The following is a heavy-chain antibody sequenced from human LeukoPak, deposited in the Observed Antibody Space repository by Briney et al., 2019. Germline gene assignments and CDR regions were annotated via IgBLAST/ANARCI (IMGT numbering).Heavy chain of an antibody. J-gene: IGHJ4*02. CDR3: ARAWGYSYGPFDY. CDR2: IIPILGIA. CDR1: GGTFSSYA. V-gene: IGHV1-69*04. Sequence: SVTVSCKASGGTFSSYAISWVRQAPGQGLEWMGRIIPILGIANYAQKFQGRVTITADKSTSTAYMELRSLRSEDTAVYYCARAWGYSYGPFDYWGQGTLVTVSS. D-gene: IGHD5-18*01.